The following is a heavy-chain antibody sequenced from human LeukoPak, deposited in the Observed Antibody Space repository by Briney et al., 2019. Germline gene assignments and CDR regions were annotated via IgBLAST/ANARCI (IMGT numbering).Heavy chain of an antibody. CDR1: GYTVTDYN. Sequence: ASVKVSCKASGYTVTDYNMHWVRQAPGQGLEWMGWISPYSGDTNYAQTFQGRITLTRDTSITTAYMEVYSLRSDDTAIYYCATVGATTAGGSDFWGQGTLVTVSS. CDR3: ATVGATTAGGSDF. J-gene: IGHJ4*02. CDR2: ISPYSGDT. V-gene: IGHV1-2*02. D-gene: IGHD1-26*01.